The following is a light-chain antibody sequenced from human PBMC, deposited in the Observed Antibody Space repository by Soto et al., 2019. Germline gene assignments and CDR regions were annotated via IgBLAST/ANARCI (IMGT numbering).Light chain of an antibody. V-gene: IGKV3-20*01. J-gene: IGKJ4*01. CDR3: QQYGSSPRT. CDR2: GAS. Sequence: EIVLTQSPGTLSLSPGERATLSCRASQSVSDNYLAWYKQKPGQAPRLLIYGASSRATGIPDRFSGSGSGTDLTLTISRLEPEDFAVYYCQQYGSSPRTFGGGTKVDIK. CDR1: QSVSDNY.